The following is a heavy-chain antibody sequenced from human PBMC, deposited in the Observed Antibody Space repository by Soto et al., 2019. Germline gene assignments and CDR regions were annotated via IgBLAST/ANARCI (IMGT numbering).Heavy chain of an antibody. J-gene: IGHJ6*02. CDR2: ISSSSSTI. D-gene: IGHD6-13*01. Sequence: PWWSLRLSCAASGLTFIGYSMHWVRQYPGKVLTRVSYISSSSSTIYYADSLKGRFTISRDNAKNSLYLQMNSPRDEDTAVYYRASVMRIAEAGIHYYYGTEVWGQGSTVTGS. CDR3: ASVMRIAEAGIHYYYGTEV. CDR1: GLTFIGYS. V-gene: IGHV3-48*02.